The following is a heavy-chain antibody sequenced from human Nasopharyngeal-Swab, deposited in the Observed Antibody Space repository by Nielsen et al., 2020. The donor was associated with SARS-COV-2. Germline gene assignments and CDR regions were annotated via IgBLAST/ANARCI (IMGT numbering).Heavy chain of an antibody. CDR2: IDWDGDK. CDR1: GFSLSTSEMS. D-gene: IGHD3-22*01. CDR3: VRHHYLYDGRDY. J-gene: IGHJ4*02. V-gene: IGHV2-70*17. Sequence: SGPTLVKPTQTLTLTCSFSGFSLSTSEMSVSWIRQPPGKALEWLARIDWDGDKFYHPSLKTRLTISQDTSNNQVVLSLADVDPVDTATFYCVRHHYLYDGRDYWGQGILVT.